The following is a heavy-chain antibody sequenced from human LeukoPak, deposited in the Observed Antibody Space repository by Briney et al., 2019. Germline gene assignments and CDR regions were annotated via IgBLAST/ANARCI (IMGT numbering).Heavy chain of an antibody. CDR1: GFTFSTYS. Sequence: GGSLRLSCAASGFTFSTYSMNWVRQAPGKGPEWISYITGSSSTIYYADSVKGRFTISRDNAKNSLYLQMNSLRAEDTAVYYCAGPLRSSGYHCFDYWGQGTLVTVSS. CDR2: ITGSSSTI. V-gene: IGHV3-48*01. J-gene: IGHJ4*02. CDR3: AGPLRSSGYHCFDY. D-gene: IGHD3-22*01.